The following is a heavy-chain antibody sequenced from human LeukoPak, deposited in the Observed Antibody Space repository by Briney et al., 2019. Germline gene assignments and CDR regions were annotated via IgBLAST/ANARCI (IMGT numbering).Heavy chain of an antibody. CDR2: INHSGST. D-gene: IGHD6-19*01. V-gene: IGHV4-34*01. CDR1: GGSFSGYY. J-gene: IGHJ4*02. CDR3: ARGSSGWYVTGFDY. Sequence: PSETLSLTCAVYGGSFSGYYWSWIRQPPGKGLEWIGEINHSGSTNYNPSLKSRVTISVDTSKNQFSLKLSSVTAADTAVYCCARGSSGWYVTGFDYWGQGTLVTVSS.